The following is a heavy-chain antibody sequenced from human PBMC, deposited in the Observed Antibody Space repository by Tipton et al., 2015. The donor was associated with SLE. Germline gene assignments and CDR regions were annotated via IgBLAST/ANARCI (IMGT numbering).Heavy chain of an antibody. J-gene: IGHJ6*03. CDR2: VSSTGRT. V-gene: IGHV4-4*08. CDR3: ARYPGTSIHYYYYMDV. Sequence: TLSLTCSVSGASINNYYLNWIRRPPGKGLGWVGSVSSTGRTKYNPSLKSLLTISVDASKNQFSLNLNSVTAADTAVYYCARYPGTSIHYYYYMDVWGKGTTVTVSS. CDR1: GASINNYY. D-gene: IGHD2-21*01.